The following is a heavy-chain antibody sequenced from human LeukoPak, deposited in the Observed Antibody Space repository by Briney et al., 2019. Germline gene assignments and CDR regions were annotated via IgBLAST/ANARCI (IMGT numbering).Heavy chain of an antibody. CDR1: GGSISNYY. CDR3: ARRGANSGSYSHFDL. Sequence: PSETLSLTCTVSGGSISNYYGNWIRQPPGKGLEWIGNIYYSGSTNYNPSLKSRVTISVDTSKNQFSLNLSSLTAADTAVYYCARRGANSGSYSHFDLCCRGTLVSVSS. V-gene: IGHV4-59*01. J-gene: IGHJ2*01. CDR2: IYYSGST. D-gene: IGHD1-26*01.